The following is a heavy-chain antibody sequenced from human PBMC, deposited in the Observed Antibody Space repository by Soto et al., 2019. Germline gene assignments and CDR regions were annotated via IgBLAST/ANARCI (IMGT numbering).Heavy chain of an antibody. Sequence: LSLTCAASGFTFSSYSMNWVRQAPGKGLEWVSSISSSSSYIYYADSVKGRFTISRDNAKNSLYLQMNSLRAEDTAVYYCASARIDSGSYDAFDIWGQGTMVTVSS. V-gene: IGHV3-21*01. CDR1: GFTFSSYS. J-gene: IGHJ3*02. CDR2: ISSSSSYI. D-gene: IGHD1-26*01. CDR3: ASARIDSGSYDAFDI.